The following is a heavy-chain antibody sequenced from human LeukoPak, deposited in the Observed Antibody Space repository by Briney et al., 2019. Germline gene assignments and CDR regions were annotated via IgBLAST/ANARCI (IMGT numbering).Heavy chain of an antibody. Sequence: ASVKVSCKASGGTFSSYAISWVRQAPGQGLEWMGGIIPIFGTANYAQKFQGRVTITADESTSTAYMELSSLRSEDTAVYYCARDELSIAAAGRGGYWGQGTLVTVSS. CDR2: IIPIFGTA. J-gene: IGHJ4*02. CDR1: GGTFSSYA. CDR3: ARDELSIAAAGRGGY. V-gene: IGHV1-69*13. D-gene: IGHD6-13*01.